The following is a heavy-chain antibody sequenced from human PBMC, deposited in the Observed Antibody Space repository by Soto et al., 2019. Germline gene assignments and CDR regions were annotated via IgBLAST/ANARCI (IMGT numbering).Heavy chain of an antibody. V-gene: IGHV1-18*01. Sequence: GASVKVSCKASGYTFTSYGISWVRQAPGQGLEWMGWISAYNGNTNYAQKLQGRVTMATDTSTSTAYMELRSLRSDGTAVYYCARDPASVLYSSGWFNMGYWFDPWGQGTLVTVSS. CDR2: ISAYNGNT. D-gene: IGHD6-19*01. J-gene: IGHJ5*02. CDR1: GYTFTSYG. CDR3: ARDPASVLYSSGWFNMGYWFDP.